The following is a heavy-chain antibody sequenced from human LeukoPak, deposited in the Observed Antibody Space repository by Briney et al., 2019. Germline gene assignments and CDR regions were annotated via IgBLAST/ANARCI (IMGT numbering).Heavy chain of an antibody. J-gene: IGHJ4*02. D-gene: IGHD7-27*01. CDR1: GGSISSGGYC. Sequence: SETLSLTCTVSGGSISSGGYCWSWIRQPPGKGLEWIGYIYHSGSTYYNPSLKSRVIISVDRSKNQFSLKLSSVTAADTAVYYCARSLTGELDYWGQGTLVTVSS. V-gene: IGHV4-30-2*01. CDR3: ARSLTGELDY. CDR2: IYHSGST.